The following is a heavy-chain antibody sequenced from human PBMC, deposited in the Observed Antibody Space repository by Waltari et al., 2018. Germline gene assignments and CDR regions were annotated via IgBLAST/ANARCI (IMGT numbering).Heavy chain of an antibody. D-gene: IGHD1-26*01. CDR3: SRGKGVSDQGRLLYDY. V-gene: IGHV1-2*02. CDR2: INPTSGGA. Sequence: QVQMMQSGTEVKTPGASVTVSCTTSGYAFHSHYIPWVRQAPGRGREWMGWINPTSGGAVYAQRFQDRVTMTRDTSISTTYMELSGLRSDDTAVYYCSRGKGVSDQGRLLYDYWGQGSLVIVSS. CDR1: GYAFHSHY. J-gene: IGHJ4*01.